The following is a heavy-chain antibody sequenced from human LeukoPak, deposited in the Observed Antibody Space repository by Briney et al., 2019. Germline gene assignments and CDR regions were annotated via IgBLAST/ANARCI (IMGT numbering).Heavy chain of an antibody. CDR1: GYTFTGYY. V-gene: IGHV1-8*02. CDR3: ARTSNESPVGDYYYYMDV. J-gene: IGHJ6*03. Sequence: ASVNVSCKASGYTFTGYYMLGVRQATGQGLEWMGWMNPYSGNTGYAQKFQGRVTMTSNTSKSPAYMELSSLRSEDTAVYYCARTSNESPVGDYYYYMDVWGKGTTVTVSS. D-gene: IGHD1-1*01. CDR2: MNPYSGNT.